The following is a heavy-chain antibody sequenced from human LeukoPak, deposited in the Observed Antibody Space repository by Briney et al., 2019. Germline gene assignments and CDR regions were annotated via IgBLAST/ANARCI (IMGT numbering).Heavy chain of an antibody. CDR1: GYTFTGYY. J-gene: IGHJ4*02. CDR2: INPNSGAT. V-gene: IGHV1-2*02. D-gene: IGHD3-3*01. CDR3: ARITDLTIFGVVLISGFFDY. Sequence: ASVKVSCKASGYTFTGYYMHRVRQAPGQGLEWMGWINPNSGATNYTQNFQGRVTMTRDTSIGTAYMELSRLRSDDTAVYYCARITDLTIFGVVLISGFFDYWGQGTLVTVSS.